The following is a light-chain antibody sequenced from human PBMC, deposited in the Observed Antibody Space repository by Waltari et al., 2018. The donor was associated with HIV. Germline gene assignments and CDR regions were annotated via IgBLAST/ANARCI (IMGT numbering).Light chain of an antibody. J-gene: IGKJ1*01. CDR3: QQYGSSPWT. CDR1: QSVSSSY. CDR2: GAS. V-gene: IGKV3-20*01. Sequence: DIVLTQSLGTLSLSPGERATLACRARQSVSSSYLAWYQQKPGQAPRLLIYGASIRATGIPDRFSGSGSGTDFTLTISRLEPEDLAVYYCQQYGSSPWTFGQGTRVEIK.